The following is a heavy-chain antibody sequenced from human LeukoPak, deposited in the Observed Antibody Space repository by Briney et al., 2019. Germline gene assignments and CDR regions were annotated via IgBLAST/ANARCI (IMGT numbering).Heavy chain of an antibody. CDR3: AHGSMYQLDY. D-gene: IGHD2-2*01. Sequence: GGSLRLSCAASGFSFSSHGMSWVGQAPGKGLEWVSGIIGGAGGTNYADSVKGRFTISRDNAKNTLYLQMNSLRAEDTAVYYCAHGSMYQLDYWGQGTLVTVSS. CDR1: GFSFSSHG. V-gene: IGHV3-23*01. J-gene: IGHJ4*02. CDR2: IIGGAGGT.